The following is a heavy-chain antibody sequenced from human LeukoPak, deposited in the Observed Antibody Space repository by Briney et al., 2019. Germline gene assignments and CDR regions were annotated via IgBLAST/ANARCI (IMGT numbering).Heavy chain of an antibody. CDR3: ARDRLGYFDWLLPLTSYYYYMDV. D-gene: IGHD3-9*01. Sequence: SSETLSLTCTVSGASISTYYWSWIRQSPGKGLEWIGYIYYSGSAYYNPSLKSRVTMSVDTSKNQFSLKLSSVTAADTAVYYCARDRLGYFDWLLPLTSYYYYMDVWGKGTTVTVSS. V-gene: IGHV4-59*01. CDR2: IYYSGSA. CDR1: GASISTYY. J-gene: IGHJ6*03.